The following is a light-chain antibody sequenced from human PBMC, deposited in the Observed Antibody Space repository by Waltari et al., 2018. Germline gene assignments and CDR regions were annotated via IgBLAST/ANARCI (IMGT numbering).Light chain of an antibody. J-gene: IGLJ1*01. CDR1: SSDVGTYNY. Sequence: SALTQAPSASGSPGQSITISCPGSSSDVGTYNYVPWYQQHPGKGPTVIIYEVNKRPSGVPDRFSGSKSGNTASLTVSGLQAEDEADYYCSSYAGSNNFVFGTGTTVTVL. CDR2: EVN. V-gene: IGLV2-8*01. CDR3: SSYAGSNNFV.